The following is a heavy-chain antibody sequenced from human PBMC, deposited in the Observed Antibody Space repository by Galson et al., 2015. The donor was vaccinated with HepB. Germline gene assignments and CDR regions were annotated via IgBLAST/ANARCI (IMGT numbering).Heavy chain of an antibody. J-gene: IGHJ6*02. V-gene: IGHV1-18*01. CDR3: ARDWRDFYCGGDCNHIIRLYYYYGMDV. D-gene: IGHD2-21*02. Sequence: SVKVSCKASGYTFTSYGISWVRQAPGQGLEWMGWISAYNGNTNYAQKLRGRVTMTTDTSTSTAYMELRSLRSDDTAVYYCARDWRDFYCGGDCNHIIRLYYYYGMDVWGQGTTVTVSS. CDR2: ISAYNGNT. CDR1: GYTFTSYG.